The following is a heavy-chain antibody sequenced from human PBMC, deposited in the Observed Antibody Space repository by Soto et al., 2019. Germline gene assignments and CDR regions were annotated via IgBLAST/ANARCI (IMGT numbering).Heavy chain of an antibody. Sequence: QVQLVESGGGLVKPGGSLRLSCVGSGFNFSDHYMSWVRQAPGKGLEWLSYISVSGDYKNYAGSVQGRFSVSRDNARNSLYLEMSSLGVEDTAVYYCARPPHVFEPFDVWGQGSMVTVSS. CDR3: ARPPHVFEPFDV. CDR2: ISVSGDYK. V-gene: IGHV3-11*05. D-gene: IGHD3-16*01. J-gene: IGHJ3*01. CDR1: GFNFSDHY.